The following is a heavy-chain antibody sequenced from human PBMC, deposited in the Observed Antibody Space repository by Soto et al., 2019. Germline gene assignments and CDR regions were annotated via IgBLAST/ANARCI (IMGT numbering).Heavy chain of an antibody. V-gene: IGHV3-11*06. CDR3: ARDRRTVTTSYGMDV. J-gene: IGHJ6*02. CDR1: GFTFSDYY. D-gene: IGHD4-17*01. Sequence: GGSLRLSCAASGFTFSDYYMSWIRQAPGKGLEWVSYNSSSSSYTDYADSVKGRFTISRDNAKNSLYLQMNSLRAEDTAVYYCARDRRTVTTSYGMDVWGQGTTVTVSS. CDR2: NSSSSSYT.